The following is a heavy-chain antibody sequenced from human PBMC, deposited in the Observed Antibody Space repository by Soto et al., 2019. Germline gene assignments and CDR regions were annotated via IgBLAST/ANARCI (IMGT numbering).Heavy chain of an antibody. Sequence: GGSLRLSCAASGFTFSSYVMHWVRQAPGKGLEWVAVISYDGSNKYYADSVKGRFTISRDNSKHTLFLQMNSLRPEDTAVYYCAKDLEGYCSSTSCYTYFGLGVWGQGTTVTVSS. CDR1: GFTFSSYV. CDR2: ISYDGSNK. J-gene: IGHJ6*02. V-gene: IGHV3-30*18. CDR3: AKDLEGYCSSTSCYTYFGLGV. D-gene: IGHD2-2*01.